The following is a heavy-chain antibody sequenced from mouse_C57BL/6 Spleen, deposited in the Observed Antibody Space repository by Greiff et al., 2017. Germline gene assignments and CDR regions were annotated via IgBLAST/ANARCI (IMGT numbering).Heavy chain of an antibody. J-gene: IGHJ2*01. CDR1: GFTFSSYG. CDR3: ARQDYYGNYGYYFDY. V-gene: IGHV5-6*01. D-gene: IGHD2-1*01. Sequence: EVKLVESGGDLVKPGGSLKLSCAASGFTFSSYGMSWVRQTPDKRLEWVATISSGGSYTYYPDSVKGRFTISRDNAKNTLYLQMSSLKSEDTAMYYCARQDYYGNYGYYFDYWGQGTTLTVSS. CDR2: ISSGGSYT.